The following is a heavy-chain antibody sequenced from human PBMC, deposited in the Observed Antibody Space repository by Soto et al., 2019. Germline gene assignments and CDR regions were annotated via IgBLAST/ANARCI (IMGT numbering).Heavy chain of an antibody. D-gene: IGHD3-10*01. CDR2: IYYSGST. CDR1: GGSISSGDYY. Sequence: SETLSLTCTVSGGSISSGDYYWSWIRQPPGKGLEWIGYIYYSGSTYYNPSLKSRVTISVDTSKNQFSLKLSSVTAADTAVYFCSRVPTMVRGVYYWGQGSLVTVSS. CDR3: SRVPTMVRGVYY. V-gene: IGHV4-30-4*01. J-gene: IGHJ4*02.